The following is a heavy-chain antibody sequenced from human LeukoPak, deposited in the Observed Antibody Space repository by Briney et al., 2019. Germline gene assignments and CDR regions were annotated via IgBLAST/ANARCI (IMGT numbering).Heavy chain of an antibody. CDR1: GFTFSTYW. Sequence: GGSLRLSCAASGFTFSTYWMSWVRQAPGKGLGWVANIKQDGREKYCVDSVKGRFTISRDNAKNSLDLQMNSLRVEDTAVYYCARHFGTYFPNWGQGTLVTVSS. CDR3: ARHFGTYFPN. V-gene: IGHV3-7*01. D-gene: IGHD3-3*02. CDR2: IKQDGREK. J-gene: IGHJ4*02.